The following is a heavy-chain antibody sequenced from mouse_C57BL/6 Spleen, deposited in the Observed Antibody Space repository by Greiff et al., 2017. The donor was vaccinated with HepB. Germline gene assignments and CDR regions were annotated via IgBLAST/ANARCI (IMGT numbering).Heavy chain of an antibody. D-gene: IGHD1-1*01. CDR2: IYPGNSDT. J-gene: IGHJ4*01. CDR3: TRGDYYGSSPNYYAMDY. CDR1: GYTFTSYW. Sequence: EVQLQQSGTVLARPGASVKMSCKTSGYTFTSYWMHWVKQRPGQGLEWIGAIYPGNSDTSYNQKFKGKAKLTAVTSASTAYMELSSLTNEDSAVYYCTRGDYYGSSPNYYAMDYWGQGTSVTVSS. V-gene: IGHV1-5*01.